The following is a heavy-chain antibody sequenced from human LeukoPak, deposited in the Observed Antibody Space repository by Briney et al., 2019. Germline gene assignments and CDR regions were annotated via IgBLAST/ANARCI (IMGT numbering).Heavy chain of an antibody. Sequence: SETLTLTCAVYGGSLSVYYWSWFRQPPGKGLEWIGEMHYTGATNYSPSLKSRVTISAGTSKNQFSLKVNSVTAADTAVYYCARGVTLYYYFDLWGRGTLVTVSS. V-gene: IGHV4-34*01. CDR1: GGSLSVYY. J-gene: IGHJ2*01. CDR3: ARGVTLYYYFDL. D-gene: IGHD4-23*01. CDR2: MHYTGAT.